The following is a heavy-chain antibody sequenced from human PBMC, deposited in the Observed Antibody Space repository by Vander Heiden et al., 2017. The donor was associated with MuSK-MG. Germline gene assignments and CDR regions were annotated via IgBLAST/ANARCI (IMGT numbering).Heavy chain of an antibody. D-gene: IGHD2-8*01. Sequence: QVQLVESGGGVVQPGRSLRLSCAATGFTFSSYGMHWVRQAPGKGPEWVTYIWSDGSSKSYADSVKGRVTISRDNSKNMLYLQMNSLRAEETAVYYCAREDGVRGGYYSYGMDVWGQGTTVTVSS. CDR1: GFTFSSYG. CDR3: AREDGVRGGYYSYGMDV. V-gene: IGHV3-33*01. J-gene: IGHJ6*02. CDR2: IWSDGSSK.